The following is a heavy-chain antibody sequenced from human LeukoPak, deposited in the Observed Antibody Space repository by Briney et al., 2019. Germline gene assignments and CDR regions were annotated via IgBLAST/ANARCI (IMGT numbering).Heavy chain of an antibody. J-gene: IGHJ4*02. CDR3: ARDRLHYDSLTGYPAD. D-gene: IGHD3-9*01. CDR1: GFTVSSNY. CDR2: IYSGGST. V-gene: IGHV3-66*01. Sequence: SGGSLRLSCADSGFTVSSNYMRWVRQAPGKGLEWVSVIYSGGSTHYADSVKGRFTISRDNSKNTLCLQMNSLRAEDTAVYYCARDRLHYDSLTGYPADWGQGTLVTVSS.